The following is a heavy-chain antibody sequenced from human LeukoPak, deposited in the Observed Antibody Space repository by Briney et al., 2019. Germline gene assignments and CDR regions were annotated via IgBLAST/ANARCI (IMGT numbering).Heavy chain of an antibody. Sequence: ASVEVSCKASGYTFTSYGISWVRQAPGQGLEWMGWISAYNGNTNYAQKLQGRVTMTTDTSTSTAYMELRSLRSDDTAVYYCARDPLYLGSYYYDSSGYIPLDYWGQGTLVTVSS. D-gene: IGHD3-22*01. V-gene: IGHV1-18*01. J-gene: IGHJ4*02. CDR2: ISAYNGNT. CDR1: GYTFTSYG. CDR3: ARDPLYLGSYYYDSSGYIPLDY.